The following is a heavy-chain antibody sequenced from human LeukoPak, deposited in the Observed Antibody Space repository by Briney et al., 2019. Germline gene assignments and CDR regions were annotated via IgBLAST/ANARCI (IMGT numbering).Heavy chain of an antibody. CDR1: GGTFSSYA. CDR3: ASRLRWPTGLYYMDV. D-gene: IGHD4-23*01. CDR2: IIPIFGTA. Sequence: SVKVSCKASGGTFSSYAISWVRQAPGQGLELMGRIIPIFGTANYAQKFQGRVTITTDESTSTAYMELNSLRSEDTAVYYCASRLRWPTGLYYMDVWGKGTTVTVSS. V-gene: IGHV1-69*05. J-gene: IGHJ6*03.